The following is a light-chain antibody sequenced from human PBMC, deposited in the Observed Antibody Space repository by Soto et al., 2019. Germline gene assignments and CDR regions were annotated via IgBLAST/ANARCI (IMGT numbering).Light chain of an antibody. CDR3: QQSDILLHP. CDR2: DAS. J-gene: IGKJ1*01. CDR1: QSISSW. Sequence: VSSYKRDRVAITCRASQSISSWLAWYQQKPGKAAKVLIYDASSLESWVPSRFSGSGSGTEFTLTICSLQPEDFAPYCSQQSDILLHPFGQGTKV. V-gene: IGKV1-5*01.